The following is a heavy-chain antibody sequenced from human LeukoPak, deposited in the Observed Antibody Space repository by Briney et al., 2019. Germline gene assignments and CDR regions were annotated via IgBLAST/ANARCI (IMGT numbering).Heavy chain of an antibody. Sequence: GGSLRLSCAASGFTFSSYWMSWVRQAPGKGLEWVANIKQDGSEKYYVDSVKGRFTISRDNSKNTLYLQMNSLRAEDTAVYYCVLSTVVTSFDYWGQGTLVTVSS. J-gene: IGHJ4*02. D-gene: IGHD4-23*01. V-gene: IGHV3-7*01. CDR1: GFTFSSYW. CDR2: IKQDGSEK. CDR3: VLSTVVTSFDY.